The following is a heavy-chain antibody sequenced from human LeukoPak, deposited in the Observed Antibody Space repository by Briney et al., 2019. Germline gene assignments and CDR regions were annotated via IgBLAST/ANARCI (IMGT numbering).Heavy chain of an antibody. CDR3: ARDQYYYDSSGHYYDAFDI. CDR1: GGSISSYY. V-gene: IGHV4-59*01. D-gene: IGHD3-22*01. Sequence: PSETLSLTCTVSGGSISSYYWSWIRQPPGKGLEWIGYIYYSGSTNCNPSLKSRVTISVDTSKNQFSLKLSSVTAADTAVYYCARDQYYYDSSGHYYDAFDIWGQGTMVTVSS. CDR2: IYYSGST. J-gene: IGHJ3*02.